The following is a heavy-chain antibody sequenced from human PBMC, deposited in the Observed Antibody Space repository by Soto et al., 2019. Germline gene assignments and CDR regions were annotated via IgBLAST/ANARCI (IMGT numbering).Heavy chain of an antibody. CDR3: AKTMELEGYGDYFYYFDY. D-gene: IGHD4-17*01. Sequence: RPVGSLRLSCAASGFTFSSYAMSWVRQAPGKGLEWVSAISGSGGSTYYADSVKGRFTISRDNSKNTLYLQMNSLRAEDTAVYYCAKTMELEGYGDYFYYFDYWGQGTLVTVSS. CDR2: ISGSGGST. J-gene: IGHJ4*02. CDR1: GFTFSSYA. V-gene: IGHV3-23*01.